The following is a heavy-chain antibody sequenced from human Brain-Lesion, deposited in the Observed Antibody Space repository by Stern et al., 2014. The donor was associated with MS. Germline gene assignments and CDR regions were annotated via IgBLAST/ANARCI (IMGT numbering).Heavy chain of an antibody. V-gene: IGHV3-23*04. J-gene: IGHJ5*02. CDR2: ISGSGSST. D-gene: IGHD1-26*01. Sequence: VQLVESGGGLVQPGGSLRLSCVGSGFPFSNYAMTWVRQAPGKGLEWVSAISGSGSSTYYADSVRGRFSISRDNSKSTVFLQMNSLRADDTATYFCAKTIVGESWGQGALVTVSS. CDR1: GFPFSNYA. CDR3: AKTIVGES.